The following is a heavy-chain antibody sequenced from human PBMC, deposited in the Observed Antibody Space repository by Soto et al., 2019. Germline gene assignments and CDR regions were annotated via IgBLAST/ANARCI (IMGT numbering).Heavy chain of an antibody. J-gene: IGHJ4*02. Sequence: GASVKVSCKASGGTFSSYAISWVRQAPGQGLEWMGGIIPIFGTANYAQKFQGRVTITADESTSTAYMELSSLRSEDTAVYYCARAHITMIVVEPRTGYYFDYWGQGTMVTVSS. D-gene: IGHD3-22*01. V-gene: IGHV1-69*13. CDR2: IIPIFGTA. CDR1: GGTFSSYA. CDR3: ARAHITMIVVEPRTGYYFDY.